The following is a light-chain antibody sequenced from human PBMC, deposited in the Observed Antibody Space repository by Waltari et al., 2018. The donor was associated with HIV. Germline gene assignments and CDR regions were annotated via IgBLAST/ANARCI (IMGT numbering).Light chain of an antibody. J-gene: IGLJ2*01. Sequence: QSVLTQPASVSGSPGQSITISCTGTNDDIGSYIYVSWYQQHPGKAPKLLMYDVSSRPSGFSDRFSGSKSGHTASLTISGIQTEDEAHYYCTSYTSLTTVVFGGGTKLTVL. V-gene: IGLV2-14*03. CDR3: TSYTSLTTVV. CDR2: DVS. CDR1: NDDIGSYIY.